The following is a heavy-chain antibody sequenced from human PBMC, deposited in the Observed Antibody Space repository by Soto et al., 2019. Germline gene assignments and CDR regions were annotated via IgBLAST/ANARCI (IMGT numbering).Heavy chain of an antibody. V-gene: IGHV4-34*01. CDR1: GGSFSGYY. D-gene: IGHD5-12*01. Sequence: PSETLSLTCAVYGGSFSGYYWSWIRQPPGKGLEWIGEINHSGSTNYNPSLKSRVTISVDTSKNQFSLKLSSVTAADTAVYYCARGRIWLRFRDYYYGMDVWGQGTTVTVSS. CDR3: ARGRIWLRFRDYYYGMDV. J-gene: IGHJ6*02. CDR2: INHSGST.